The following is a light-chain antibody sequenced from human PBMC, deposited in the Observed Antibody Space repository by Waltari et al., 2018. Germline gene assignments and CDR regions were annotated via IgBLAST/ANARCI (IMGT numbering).Light chain of an antibody. CDR2: DVT. CDR1: TSDVRSYNS. V-gene: IGLV2-11*01. Sequence: QSALTQPRSVSGSLGQSVTISCTGSTSDVRSYNSVSWYQQHPGQAPQLLIYDVTKRPPGVPDRFGGSRSGDTASLTISGLLAEDESDYFCCSYAGSSTWVFGGGTRVTVL. J-gene: IGLJ3*02. CDR3: CSYAGSSTWV.